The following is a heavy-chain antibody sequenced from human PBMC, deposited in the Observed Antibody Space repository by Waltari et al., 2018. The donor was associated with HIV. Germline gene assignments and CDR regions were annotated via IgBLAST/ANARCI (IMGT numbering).Heavy chain of an antibody. D-gene: IGHD2-2*01. CDR3: AKVPVLPTGREDY. J-gene: IGHJ4*02. CDR2: ISGNGCNR. Sequence: EVQLVELGGGRLHPGESQILFGSASGFPFGRDGMTWVRQAPGKGLQWVAGISGNGCNRYYTDSVKGRFTISRDNSKKTLYLQMDSLRAEDTAVYYCAKVPVLPTGREDYWGQGTLVTVSS. CDR1: GFPFGRDG. V-gene: IGHV3-23*04.